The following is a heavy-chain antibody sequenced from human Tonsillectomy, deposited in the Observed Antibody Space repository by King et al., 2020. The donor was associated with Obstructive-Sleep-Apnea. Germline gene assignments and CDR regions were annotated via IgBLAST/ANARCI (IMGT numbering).Heavy chain of an antibody. Sequence: QLVQSGAEVKKPGSSVKVSCKAAGGTFSSNAIRWLRQAPGKGLELKGGIIPIVGTANYAQKFQGRITITADESTSTAYMELSSLRSDDTAVYYCARDKMEDGDYYYGMDVWGQGTTVTVSS. J-gene: IGHJ6*02. CDR1: GGTFSSNA. CDR3: ARDKMEDGDYYYGMDV. D-gene: IGHD5-24*01. V-gene: IGHV1-69*01. CDR2: IIPIVGTA.